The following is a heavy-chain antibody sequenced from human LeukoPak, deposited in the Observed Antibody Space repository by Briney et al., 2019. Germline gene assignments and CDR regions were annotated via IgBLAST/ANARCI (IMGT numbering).Heavy chain of an antibody. V-gene: IGHV4-59*01. CDR3: AKSGYNRFDY. D-gene: IGHD5-24*01. CDR2: IYYSGGT. Sequence: SETLSLTCTVSGGSISNYYWHWIRQPPGKGLEWIGYIYYSGGTNYNPSLKSRVTISVDTSKNQFSLKLRSVTAADTAVYYCAKSGYNRFDYWGQGTLVTVSS. J-gene: IGHJ4*02. CDR1: GGSISNYY.